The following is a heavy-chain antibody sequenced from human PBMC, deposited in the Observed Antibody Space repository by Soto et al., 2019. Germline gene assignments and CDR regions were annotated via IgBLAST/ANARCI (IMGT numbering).Heavy chain of an antibody. Sequence: EVKVVESGGSLVQPGESLRLSCAASGFTFSGFWMNWVRQAPGKGLEWVAIIKEDGSERYYVGSVRGRFTISRDNAKKSVYLQMDSLRVEDTAVYYCVRGCGFLLDHWGQGTPVTVSS. CDR3: VRGCGFLLDH. CDR2: IKEDGSER. D-gene: IGHD3-3*01. V-gene: IGHV3-7*01. CDR1: GFTFSGFW. J-gene: IGHJ4*02.